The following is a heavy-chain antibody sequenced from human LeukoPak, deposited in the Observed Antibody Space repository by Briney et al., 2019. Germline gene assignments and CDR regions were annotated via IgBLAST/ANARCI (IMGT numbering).Heavy chain of an antibody. Sequence: GGSLRLSCAASGFTFSSFGMTWVRQAQPPGKGLEWVSGIVCSGVTTYYADSVKGRFTIYRDNSKNTLYLHMNSLRAEDTAVYYCERDPNYDILTGSFFDRWGQGTLVTVSS. CDR2: IVCSGVTT. D-gene: IGHD3-9*01. V-gene: IGHV3-23*01. CDR1: GFTFSSFG. CDR3: ERDPNYDILTGSFFDR. J-gene: IGHJ5*02.